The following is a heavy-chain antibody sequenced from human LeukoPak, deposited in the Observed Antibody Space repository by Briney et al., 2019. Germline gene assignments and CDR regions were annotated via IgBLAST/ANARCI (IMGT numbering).Heavy chain of an antibody. CDR2: IYPGDSDT. CDR1: GYSFTSYW. V-gene: IGHV5-51*01. J-gene: IGHJ4*02. CDR3: ARRGSSGNYLVDY. Sequence: GESLKISCKGSGYSFTSYWIGWVRQMPGKGLEWMGIIYPGDSDTRYSPPFQGQVTISVDKSITTAYLQWSSLEASDTAMYYCARRGSSGNYLVDYWGQGTLVTVST. D-gene: IGHD3-22*01.